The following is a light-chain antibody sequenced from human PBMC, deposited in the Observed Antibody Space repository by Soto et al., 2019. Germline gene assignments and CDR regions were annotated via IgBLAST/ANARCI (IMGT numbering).Light chain of an antibody. CDR3: QSYDTSTVV. Sequence: NFMLTQPHSVSESPGKTVTISCTRSSGSIASNSVQWYQQRPGSAPTTVIYEDNQRPSGVPDRCSGSTDGSSNSASLTISGLQTEDEADYYCQSYDTSTVVFGGGTKLTVL. V-gene: IGLV6-57*04. CDR1: SGSIASNS. CDR2: EDN. J-gene: IGLJ2*01.